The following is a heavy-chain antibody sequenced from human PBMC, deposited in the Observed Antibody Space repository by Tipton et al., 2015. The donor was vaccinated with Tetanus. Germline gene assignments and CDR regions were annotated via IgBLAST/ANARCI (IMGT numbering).Heavy chain of an antibody. Sequence: QLVQSGGGLVKPGRSLRLSCAASELTFSNYAMSWVRQAPGKGLEWVSGISGSGGTTYHADSVKGRFTVSRDNSKNTLFLEMKSLRVEDTAVYYCARGIGSGVYYPFDYWGQGTLVTLSS. CDR1: ELTFSNYA. D-gene: IGHD3-22*01. CDR2: ISGSGGTT. V-gene: IGHV3-23*04. CDR3: ARGIGSGVYYPFDY. J-gene: IGHJ4*02.